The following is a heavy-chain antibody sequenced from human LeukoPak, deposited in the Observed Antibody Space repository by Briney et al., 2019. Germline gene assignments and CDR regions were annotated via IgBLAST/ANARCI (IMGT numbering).Heavy chain of an antibody. V-gene: IGHV1-2*02. J-gene: IGHJ1*01. Sequence: ASVKVSCKASGYTITGYYMHWVRQAPGQGLEWMGWINPNSGGTSYAQKFQGRVTMTRDTSISTAYMELSRLRSDDTAVYYCARDGLHYDFWSGYQNFQHWGQGTLVTVSS. CDR1: GYTITGYY. D-gene: IGHD3-3*01. CDR2: INPNSGGT. CDR3: ARDGLHYDFWSGYQNFQH.